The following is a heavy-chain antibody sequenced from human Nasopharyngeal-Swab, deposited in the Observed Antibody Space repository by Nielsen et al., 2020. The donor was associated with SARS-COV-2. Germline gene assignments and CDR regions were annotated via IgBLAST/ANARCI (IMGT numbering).Heavy chain of an antibody. D-gene: IGHD4-23*01. CDR3: ARSWAVVTNFDD. J-gene: IGHJ4*01. V-gene: IGHV3-23*01. Sequence: GGSLRLSCAASGFTFSSYAMSWVRQAPGKGLEWVSGISGSGGLTYYADSVTGRFTISRDNSKNTLYLQMNSLRAEDTAVYYCARSWAVVTNFDDWGQGTLVTVSS. CDR1: GFTFSSYA. CDR2: ISGSGGLT.